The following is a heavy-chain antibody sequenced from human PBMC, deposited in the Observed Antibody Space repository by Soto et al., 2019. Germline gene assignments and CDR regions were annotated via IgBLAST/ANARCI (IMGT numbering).Heavy chain of an antibody. CDR1: GFTFSDYY. CDR2: ISSSSTYT. J-gene: IGHJ4*02. D-gene: IGHD3-3*02. Sequence: QVQLVESGGGLVKPGGSLRLSCAASGFTFSDYYMSWIRQAPGKGLEWVSHISSSSTYTNYADSVKGRFTISRDNAKNSLYLRMNSLRAEDTAVDYCARCVLAPTMAYDYWGQGTLVTVSS. V-gene: IGHV3-11*05. CDR3: ARCVLAPTMAYDY.